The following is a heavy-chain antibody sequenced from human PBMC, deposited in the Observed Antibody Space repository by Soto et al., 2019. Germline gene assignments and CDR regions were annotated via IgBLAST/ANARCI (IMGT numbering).Heavy chain of an antibody. J-gene: IGHJ6*02. CDR2: IDPSDSYT. V-gene: IGHV5-10-1*01. D-gene: IGHD1-26*01. CDR1: GFRFTYYW. CDR3: ARRGIYGGYYYYGMDV. Sequence: GEFVKIPWNGSGFRFTYYWISWVRQMPGKGLEWMGRIDPSDSYTNYSPSFQGHVTSSADKSISTAYLQWSSLKASDSAMYYCARRGIYGGYYYYGMDVWGQETTVTVSS.